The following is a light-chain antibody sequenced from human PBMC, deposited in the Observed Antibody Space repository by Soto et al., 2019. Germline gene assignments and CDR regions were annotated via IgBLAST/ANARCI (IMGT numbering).Light chain of an antibody. CDR2: GAS. V-gene: IGKV3-20*01. CDR1: QSVGSNY. J-gene: IGKJ3*01. Sequence: EIVMTQSPGTLSLSPGERATLYCRASQSVGSNYLAWYQQKPGQAPRVLIYGASSRATGIPDRFSGSGSGADFTLTISRLEPEDFAVYYCQQYTTSPFTFGPGTKVGYQT. CDR3: QQYTTSPFT.